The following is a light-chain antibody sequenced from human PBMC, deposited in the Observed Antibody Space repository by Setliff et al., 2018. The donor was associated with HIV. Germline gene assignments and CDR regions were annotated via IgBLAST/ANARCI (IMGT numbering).Light chain of an antibody. V-gene: IGLV1-40*03. Sequence: KRVTISCTGSSSNFGAGYDVHWYQQLPGTAPKLLISGNNNRPSGVPDRFSGSKSGASASLAITGLQAEDEADYYCQSYDSSLSAYVFGTGTRAPS. J-gene: IGLJ1*01. CDR2: GNN. CDR1: SSNFGAGYD. CDR3: QSYDSSLSAYV.